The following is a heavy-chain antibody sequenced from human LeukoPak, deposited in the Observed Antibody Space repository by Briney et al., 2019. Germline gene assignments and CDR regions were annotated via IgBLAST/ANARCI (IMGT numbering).Heavy chain of an antibody. Sequence: GGSLRLSCAASGFTFSSYDMHWVRQATGKGLEWVSATGTAGDTYYPGSVKGRFTISRENAKNSLYLQMNSLRAGDTAVYYCARDPGEGYFDYWGQGTLVTVSS. D-gene: IGHD3-10*01. V-gene: IGHV3-13*01. CDR3: ARDPGEGYFDY. J-gene: IGHJ4*02. CDR1: GFTFSSYD. CDR2: TGTAGDT.